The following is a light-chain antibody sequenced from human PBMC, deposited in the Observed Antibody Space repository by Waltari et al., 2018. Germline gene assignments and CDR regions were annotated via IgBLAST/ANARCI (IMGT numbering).Light chain of an antibody. Sequence: DIQMTQSPSSLSASVGDRVTITCRASQNINNFLNWYQQKPGKAPNLLIYTTSTLQSGVPSRFSGSGSGTYFTLTISRLQPEDFATYYCQQSSSTPFTFGPGTEVDIK. CDR3: QQSSSTPFT. J-gene: IGKJ3*01. CDR2: TTS. CDR1: QNINNF. V-gene: IGKV1-39*01.